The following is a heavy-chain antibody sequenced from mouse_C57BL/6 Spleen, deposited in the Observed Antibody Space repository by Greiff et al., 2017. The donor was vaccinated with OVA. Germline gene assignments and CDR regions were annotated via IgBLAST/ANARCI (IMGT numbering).Heavy chain of an antibody. CDR1: GYTFTDHT. J-gene: IGHJ2*01. CDR3: ASAYYYGSSHFDY. Sequence: VKLLESDAELVKPGASVKISCKVSGYTFTDHTIHWMKQRPEQGLEWIGYIYPRDGSTKYNEKFKGKATLTADKSSSTAYMQLNSLTSEDSAVYFCASAYYYGSSHFDYWGQGTTLTVSS. CDR2: IYPRDGST. D-gene: IGHD1-1*01. V-gene: IGHV1-78*01.